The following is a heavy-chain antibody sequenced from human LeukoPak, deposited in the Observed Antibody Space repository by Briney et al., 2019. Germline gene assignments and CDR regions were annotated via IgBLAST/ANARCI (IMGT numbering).Heavy chain of an antibody. Sequence: TGGSLRLSCAASGFTISSNYMSWVRQAPGKGLEWVSVIYSGGSTYYSDSVKGRVTISRDNSKNTLYLPMNTLRAEDTAVYYCAIAGLYSSSWLVDYWGQGTLVTVSS. CDR3: AIAGLYSSSWLVDY. D-gene: IGHD6-13*01. J-gene: IGHJ4*02. V-gene: IGHV3-66*01. CDR2: IYSGGST. CDR1: GFTISSNY.